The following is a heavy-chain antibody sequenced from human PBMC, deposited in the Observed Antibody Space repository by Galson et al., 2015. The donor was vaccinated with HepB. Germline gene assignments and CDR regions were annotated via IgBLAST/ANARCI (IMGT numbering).Heavy chain of an antibody. V-gene: IGHV1-18*01. D-gene: IGHD3-22*01. Sequence: SVKVSCKASGYTFTSYGISWVRQAPGQGLEWMGWISAYNGNTNYAQKLQGRVTMTTDTSTSTAYMELRSLRSDDTAVYYCARDSGYDSSGYYPFDCWGQGTLVTVSS. CDR1: GYTFTSYG. CDR2: ISAYNGNT. CDR3: ARDSGYDSSGYYPFDC. J-gene: IGHJ4*02.